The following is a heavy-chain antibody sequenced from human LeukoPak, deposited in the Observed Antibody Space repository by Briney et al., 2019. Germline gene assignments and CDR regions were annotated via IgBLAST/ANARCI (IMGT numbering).Heavy chain of an antibody. Sequence: PGGALRLSCAASGFTFSSYAMHWVRQAPGKGLEWVAVISYDGSNEYYADSVKGRFTISRNNATNTLYLQMNSLRAEDTAVYYCVREVSGDPWHNWFDPWGQGTLVTVSS. CDR2: ISYDGSNE. J-gene: IGHJ5*02. D-gene: IGHD4-17*01. V-gene: IGHV3-30-3*01. CDR3: VREVSGDPWHNWFDP. CDR1: GFTFSSYA.